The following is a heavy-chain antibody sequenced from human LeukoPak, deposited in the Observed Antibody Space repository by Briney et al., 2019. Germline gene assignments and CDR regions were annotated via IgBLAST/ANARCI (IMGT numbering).Heavy chain of an antibody. CDR1: GFTFSSYW. J-gene: IGHJ5*02. CDR2: ISSAGSST. D-gene: IGHD3-22*01. V-gene: IGHV3-74*01. CDR3: AREKPYYYDTNSYHNWFDP. Sequence: GGSLRLSCAASGFTFSSYWMHWVRQAPGKGLVWVSRISSAGSSTTYADSVKGRFAISRDNAKNTLYLQMSSLRAEDTAVYYCAREKPYYYDTNSYHNWFDPWGQGTLVTVSS.